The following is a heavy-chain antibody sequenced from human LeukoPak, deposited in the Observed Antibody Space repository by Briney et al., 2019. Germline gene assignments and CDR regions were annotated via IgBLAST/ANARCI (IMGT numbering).Heavy chain of an antibody. V-gene: IGHV4-34*01. CDR2: INHSGST. CDR1: GGSFSGYY. Sequence: PSETLSLTCAVYGGSFSGYYWSWVRQPPGKGLEWIGEINHSGSTNYNPSLKSRVTISVDTSKNQFSLKLSSVTAADTAVYYCARGRVDIVVVPAAMSRYFDYWGQGTLVTASS. J-gene: IGHJ4*02. D-gene: IGHD2-2*03. CDR3: ARGRVDIVVVPAAMSRYFDY.